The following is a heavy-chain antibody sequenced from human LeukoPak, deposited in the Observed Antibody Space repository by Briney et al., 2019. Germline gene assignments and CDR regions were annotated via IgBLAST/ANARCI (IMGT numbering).Heavy chain of an antibody. CDR2: IRGSGGST. D-gene: IGHD4-23*01. Sequence: GGSLRLSCAASGFTFSSYAMSWVRQAPGEGREWVSAIRGSGGSTYYAHSVRGRFTISRDNSKNTLYLQMNSLRAEDTAVYYCAKAPGGRSYGGAYYYGMDVWGPGTTVTVSS. V-gene: IGHV3-23*01. CDR3: AKAPGGRSYGGAYYYGMDV. J-gene: IGHJ6*02. CDR1: GFTFSSYA.